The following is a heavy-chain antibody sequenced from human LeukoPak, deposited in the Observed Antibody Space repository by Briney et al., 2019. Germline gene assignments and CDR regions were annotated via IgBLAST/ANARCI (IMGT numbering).Heavy chain of an antibody. D-gene: IGHD3-22*01. Sequence: ASVKVSCKASGYTFTSYGISWVRQAPGQGLEWMGWISAYNGNTNYAQKLQGRVTMTTDTSTSTAYMELRSLRSDDTAVYYCARTYYYDSRGSLFQHWGQGTLVTVSS. CDR3: ARTYYYDSRGSLFQH. V-gene: IGHV1-18*01. CDR2: ISAYNGNT. J-gene: IGHJ1*01. CDR1: GYTFTSYG.